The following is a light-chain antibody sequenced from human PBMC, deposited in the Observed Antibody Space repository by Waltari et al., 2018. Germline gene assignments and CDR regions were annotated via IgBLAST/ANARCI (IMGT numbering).Light chain of an antibody. V-gene: IGKV4-1*01. CDR2: WAS. CDR1: QSLFYSSVNKRY. J-gene: IGKJ1*01. CDR3: QQYFTTPWT. Sequence: DIVLTQSPDSLAVSLGERATINCKSRQSLFYSSVNKRYLSWYQQKPGQPPKLLIYWASTRESGVPDRFSGSGSGTDFTPTISSLQAEDVAVYYCQQYFTTPWTFGQGTKVEIK.